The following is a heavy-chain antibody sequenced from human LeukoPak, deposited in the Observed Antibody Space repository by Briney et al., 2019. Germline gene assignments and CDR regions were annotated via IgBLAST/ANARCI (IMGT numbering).Heavy chain of an antibody. CDR2: ISAYNGNT. CDR1: GYAFTNFG. J-gene: IGHJ4*02. D-gene: IGHD3-22*01. Sequence: ASVKVSCKASGYAFTNFGISWVRQAPGQGLEWMGWISAYNGNTDYAQKLQGRVAMTTDTSTSTAYMELMSLRSDDTAVYYCARRSPYYYDSVGYVGLDFWGQGTLVTVSS. CDR3: ARRSPYYYDSVGYVGLDF. V-gene: IGHV1-18*01.